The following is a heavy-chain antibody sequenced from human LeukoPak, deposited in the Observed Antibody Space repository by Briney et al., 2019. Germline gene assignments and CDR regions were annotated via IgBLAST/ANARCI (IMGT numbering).Heavy chain of an antibody. J-gene: IGHJ5*02. CDR2: IYYSGST. V-gene: IGHV4-59*01. Sequence: PSETLSLTCTVSGGSINSYYWSWIRQPPGKGLEWIGYIYYSGSTNYNPSLKSRVTISVDTSKNQFSLKLSSVTAADTAVYYCARGQGVNWFDPWGQGTLVTVSS. D-gene: IGHD3-16*01. CDR1: GGSINSYY. CDR3: ARGQGVNWFDP.